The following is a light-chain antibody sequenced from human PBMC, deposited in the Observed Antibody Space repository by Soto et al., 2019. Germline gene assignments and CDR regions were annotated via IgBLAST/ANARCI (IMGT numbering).Light chain of an antibody. J-gene: IGKJ1*01. V-gene: IGKV1-5*03. CDR1: QTISSW. CDR3: QQYNSYSGT. CDR2: KAS. Sequence: DIQMTQSPSPLSGSVGDRVTITCRASQTISSWLAWYQQKPGKAPKLLIYKASSLESGVPSRFSGSGSGTEFTLTISSLQPDDVATYYCQQYNSYSGTLGQGTKVDIK.